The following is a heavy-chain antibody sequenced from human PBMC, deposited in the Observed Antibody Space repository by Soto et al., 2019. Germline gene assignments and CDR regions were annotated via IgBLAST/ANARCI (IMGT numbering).Heavy chain of an antibody. V-gene: IGHV4-39*01. Sequence: QLQLQESGPGLVKPSETLSLTCTVSGGSITSSSYYWGWIRQPPGKGLEWIGNIYYSGTTYYSTSLKSGVTISVVTSNTPLSMKLTSVTAAGTAVYDFARRGGYDYGSGNYYTFDYWGQGTRVTVSS. D-gene: IGHD3-10*01. CDR2: IYYSGTT. CDR1: GGSITSSSYY. J-gene: IGHJ4*02. CDR3: ARRGGYDYGSGNYYTFDY.